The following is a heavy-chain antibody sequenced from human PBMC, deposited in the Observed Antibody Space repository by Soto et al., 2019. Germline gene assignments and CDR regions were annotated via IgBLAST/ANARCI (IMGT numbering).Heavy chain of an antibody. CDR2: IDQSGST. CDR1: CGSFSGYY. CDR3: ARTSRFDC. Sequence: SETLSLTCAVYCGSFSGYYWSWIRQPPGKGLEWIGEIDQSGSTNYNPSLKRRVTMSVDTSKNQFSLKLSSVTAADTAVYYCARTSRFDCWGQGTLVTVSS. J-gene: IGHJ4*02. V-gene: IGHV4-34*01. D-gene: IGHD6-6*01.